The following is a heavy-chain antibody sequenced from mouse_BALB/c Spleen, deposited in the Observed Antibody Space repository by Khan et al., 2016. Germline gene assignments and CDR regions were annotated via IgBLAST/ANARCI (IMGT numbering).Heavy chain of an antibody. CDR3: ARGHYGSIYDAWFAY. J-gene: IGHJ3*01. Sequence: QIQLGQSGPELKKPGETVKISCKASGYTFTNYGMNWVKQAPGKGLKWMGWINTYTGEPTYADDFKGRFAFSLETSARAAYLQINNREEEEAATYFCARGHYGSIYDAWFAYWGQGTLVTVSA. CDR2: INTYTGEP. D-gene: IGHD1-1*01. CDR1: GYTFTNYG. V-gene: IGHV9-3-1*01.